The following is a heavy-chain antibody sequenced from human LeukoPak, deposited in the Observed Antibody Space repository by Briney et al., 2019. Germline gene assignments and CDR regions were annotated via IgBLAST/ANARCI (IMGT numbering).Heavy chain of an antibody. V-gene: IGHV4-59*01. CDR3: ARGRSVGPYYFDY. J-gene: IGHJ4*02. CDR2: IYYSGST. Sequence: SETLSLTCTVSGGSISSYYWSWIRQPPGKGLEWIGYIYYSGSTNYNPSLKSRVTISVDTSKNQFSLKLSSVTAADTAVYYCARGRSVGPYYFDYWGQGTLVTVSS. CDR1: GGSISSYY.